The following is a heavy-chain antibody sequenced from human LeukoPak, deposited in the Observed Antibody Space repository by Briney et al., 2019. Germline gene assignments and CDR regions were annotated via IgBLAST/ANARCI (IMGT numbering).Heavy chain of an antibody. J-gene: IGHJ5*02. CDR2: INHSGST. V-gene: IGHV4-34*01. D-gene: IGHD6-13*01. Sequence: SETLSLTCAVYSGSFSGYYWSWIRQPPGKGLEWIGEINHSGSTNYNPSLKSRVTISVDTSKNQFSLKLSSVTAADTAVYYCARGIGIGSSWYVRENWFDPWGQGTLVTVSS. CDR1: SGSFSGYY. CDR3: ARGIGIGSSWYVRENWFDP.